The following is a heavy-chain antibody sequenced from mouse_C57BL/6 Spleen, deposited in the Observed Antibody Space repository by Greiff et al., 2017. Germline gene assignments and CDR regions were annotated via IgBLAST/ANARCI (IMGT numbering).Heavy chain of an antibody. Sequence: QVQLQQPGAELVRPGSSVKLSCKASGYTFTSYWMDWVKQKPGQGLEWIGNIYPSDSETHYNQKFKDKATLTVDKSSSTAYMQLSSLTSEDSAVYYCARTGTGGYFDYWGQGTTLTVSS. CDR3: ARTGTGGYFDY. CDR2: IYPSDSET. J-gene: IGHJ2*01. V-gene: IGHV1-61*01. D-gene: IGHD4-1*01. CDR1: GYTFTSYW.